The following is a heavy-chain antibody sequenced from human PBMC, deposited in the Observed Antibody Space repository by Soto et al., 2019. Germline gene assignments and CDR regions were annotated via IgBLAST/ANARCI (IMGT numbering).Heavy chain of an antibody. CDR1: RFTVSDS. V-gene: IGHV3-53*01. D-gene: IGHD6-19*01. Sequence: GXSLRRSDSVARFTVSDSMSWVRQAPGKGLECVSFIHSDGSTHYTDSVRGRFTISRDNSKNTLYLQMDRLRVDDTAVYFCARDDSGPFDYWGQGTLVTVS. CDR3: ARDDSGPFDY. J-gene: IGHJ4*02. CDR2: IHSDGST.